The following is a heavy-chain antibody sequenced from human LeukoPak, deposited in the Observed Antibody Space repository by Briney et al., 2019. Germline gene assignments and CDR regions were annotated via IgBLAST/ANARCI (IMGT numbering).Heavy chain of an antibody. Sequence: GGSLRLSCAVSGFTFSAYSMNWVRQAPGKGLEWVSSISSSGSTIYYADSVKGRFTIYRDNAKNSLYLQMNSLRAEDTAVYYCAELGITMIGGVWGKGTTVTISS. V-gene: IGHV3-48*04. D-gene: IGHD3-10*02. CDR1: GFTFSAYS. CDR3: AELGITMIGGV. CDR2: ISSSGSTI. J-gene: IGHJ6*04.